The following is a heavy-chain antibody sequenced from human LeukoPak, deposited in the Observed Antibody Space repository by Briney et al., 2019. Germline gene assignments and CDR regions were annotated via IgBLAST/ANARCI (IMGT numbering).Heavy chain of an antibody. CDR1: GFTFSSYA. Sequence: GGSLRLSCAASGFTFSSYAMSWVRQAPGKGLEWVSAISGSGGSTYYADSVKGRFTISRDDSKNTLYLQMNSLRAEDTAVYYCAKDGSSSWYGVYFDYWGQGTLVTVSS. CDR3: AKDGSSSWYGVYFDY. D-gene: IGHD6-13*01. J-gene: IGHJ4*02. CDR2: ISGSGGST. V-gene: IGHV3-23*01.